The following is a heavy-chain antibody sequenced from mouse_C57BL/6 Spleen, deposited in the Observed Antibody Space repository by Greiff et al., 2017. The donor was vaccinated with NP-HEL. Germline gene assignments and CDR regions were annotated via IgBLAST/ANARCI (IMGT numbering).Heavy chain of an antibody. CDR2: IYPGDGDT. J-gene: IGHJ2*01. V-gene: IGHV1-82*01. Sequence: VQLQQSGPELVKPGASVKISCKASGYAFSSSWMNWVKQRPGKGLEWIGRIYPGDGDTNYNGKFKGKATLTADKSSSTAYMQLSSLTSEDSAVYFGARYSNHYFDYWGQGTTLTVAS. D-gene: IGHD2-5*01. CDR3: ARYSNHYFDY. CDR1: GYAFSSSW.